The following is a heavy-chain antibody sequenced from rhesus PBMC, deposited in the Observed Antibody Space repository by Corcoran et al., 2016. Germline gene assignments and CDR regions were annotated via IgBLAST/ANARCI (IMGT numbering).Heavy chain of an antibody. V-gene: IGHV4-160*01. CDR2: IYGSGGST. CDR1: GYSISSNY. J-gene: IGHJ4*01. CDR3: ARGGGGYTNFDY. D-gene: IGHD6-31*01. Sequence: QVQLQESGPGLVKPSEPLSLTCAVSGYSISSNYWSWIRQPPGKGLEWIGYIYGSGGSTDYNPSLKSRVTISTDTSKNQFSLKLSSVTAADTAVYYCARGGGGYTNFDYWGQGVLVTVSS.